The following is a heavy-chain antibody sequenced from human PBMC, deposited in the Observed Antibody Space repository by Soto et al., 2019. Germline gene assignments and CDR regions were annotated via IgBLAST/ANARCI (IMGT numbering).Heavy chain of an antibody. Sequence: QVQLVLSGAEVKKPGSSVKVSCKASGGTFSNYAINWVRQAPGQGLEWMGGIIPSYTENYAQKFQGRVTITADESTSTAYMELSSLRSEDTAVYFCARDLRGMGFYYGMDVWGQGTPVTVSS. CDR2: IIPSYTE. CDR3: ARDLRGMGFYYGMDV. D-gene: IGHD4-17*01. V-gene: IGHV1-69*01. CDR1: GGTFSNYA. J-gene: IGHJ6*02.